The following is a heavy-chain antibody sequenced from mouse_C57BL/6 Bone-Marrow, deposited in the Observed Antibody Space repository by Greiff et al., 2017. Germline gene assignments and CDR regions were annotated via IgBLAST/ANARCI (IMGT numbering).Heavy chain of an antibody. CDR3: ARDASYEYDEAWFAY. J-gene: IGHJ3*01. V-gene: IGHV7-1*01. CDR1: GFTFSDFY. CDR2: SRNKANDYTT. D-gene: IGHD2-4*01. Sequence: EVHLVESGGGLVQSGRSLRLSCATSGFTFSDFYMEWVRQAPGQGLEWIAASRNKANDYTTEYSASVKGRFIVSRDTSQSILYLQMNALRAEDTAMYYCARDASYEYDEAWFAYWGQGTLVTVSA.